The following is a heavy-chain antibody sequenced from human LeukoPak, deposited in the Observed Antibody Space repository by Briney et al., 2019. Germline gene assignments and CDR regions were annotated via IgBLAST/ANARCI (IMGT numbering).Heavy chain of an antibody. CDR3: ARQPGGTAAFDI. CDR2: SHYSGET. D-gene: IGHD1-14*01. V-gene: IGHV4-59*08. J-gene: IGHJ3*02. Sequence: SETLSLTYTVSGASMTDYYWSWIRQPPGKGLEWIAYSHYSGETKYNPSLKSRITISVDTSKNQFSLKLSSVTAADTAVYFCARQPGGTAAFDIWGQGTTVTVSA. CDR1: GASMTDYY.